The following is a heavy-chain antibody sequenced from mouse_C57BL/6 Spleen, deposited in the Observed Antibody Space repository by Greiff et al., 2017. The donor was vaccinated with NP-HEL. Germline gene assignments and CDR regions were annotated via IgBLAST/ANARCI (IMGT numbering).Heavy chain of an antibody. CDR3: ARPGIYDDYSYYAMDD. CDR1: GYTFTSYW. Sequence: QVQLQQPGTELVKPGASVKLSCKASGYTFTSYWMHWVKQRPGQGLEWIGNINPSNGGTNYNEKFKSKATLTVDKSSSTAYMQLSSLTSEDSAGYYCARPGIYDDYSYYAMDDWGQGTSVTVSS. D-gene: IGHD2-4*01. V-gene: IGHV1-53*01. J-gene: IGHJ4*01. CDR2: INPSNGGT.